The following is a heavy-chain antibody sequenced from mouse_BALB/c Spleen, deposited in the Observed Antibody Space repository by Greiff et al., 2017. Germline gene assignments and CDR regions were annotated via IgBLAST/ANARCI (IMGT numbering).Heavy chain of an antibody. Sequence: EVQLQQSGGGLVKPGGSLKLSCAASGFTFSSYAMSWVRQTPEKRLEWVASISSGGSTYYPDSVKGRFTISRDNARNILYLQMSSLRSEDTAMYYCARGGGDYWFAYWGQGTLVTVSA. V-gene: IGHV5-6-5*01. D-gene: IGHD2-4*01. J-gene: IGHJ3*01. CDR3: ARGGGDYWFAY. CDR2: ISSGGST. CDR1: GFTFSSYA.